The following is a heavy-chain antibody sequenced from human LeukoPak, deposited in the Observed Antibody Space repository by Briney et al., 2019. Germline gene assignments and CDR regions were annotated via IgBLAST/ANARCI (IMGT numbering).Heavy chain of an antibody. CDR1: GDSISSYY. V-gene: IGHV4-59*01. CDR3: ARGPSSGTGSTSIDY. D-gene: IGHD1-7*01. Sequence: SETLSLTCTVSGDSISSYYWSWIRQPPGKGLEWIGYIYYTGSTNYNTSLKSRVTISVDTSKNQFSLKLSSVTAADTAVYYCARGPSSGTGSTSIDYWGQGTLSPSPQ. J-gene: IGHJ4*02. CDR2: IYYTGST.